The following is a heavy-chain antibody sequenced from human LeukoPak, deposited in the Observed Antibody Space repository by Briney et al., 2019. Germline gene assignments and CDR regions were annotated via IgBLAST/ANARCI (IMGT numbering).Heavy chain of an antibody. V-gene: IGHV4-34*01. Sequence: SETLSLTCAVYGGSFSGYYWSWIRQPPGKGLEWIGEINHSGSTNYNPSLKSRVTISVDTSKNQFSLKLSSVTAADTAVYYCARPGAGSYNWFDPWGQGTLVTVSS. J-gene: IGHJ5*02. CDR3: ARPGAGSYNWFDP. CDR2: INHSGST. CDR1: GGSFSGYY.